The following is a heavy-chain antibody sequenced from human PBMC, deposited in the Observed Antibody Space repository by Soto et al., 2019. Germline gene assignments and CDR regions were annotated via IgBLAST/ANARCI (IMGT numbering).Heavy chain of an antibody. CDR3: ARVPRIAAAGTLDY. V-gene: IGHV1-46*01. J-gene: IGHJ4*02. D-gene: IGHD6-13*01. CDR2: INPSGGST. Sequence: QVQLVQSGAEVKKPGASVKVSCKASGYTFTSYYMHWVRQAPAQGLEWMGIINPSGGSTSYAQKCQGRVTINSDTSTITVYMELRSMRYEDTAVYYCARVPRIAAAGTLDYWGQGTLVTGSS. CDR1: GYTFTSYY.